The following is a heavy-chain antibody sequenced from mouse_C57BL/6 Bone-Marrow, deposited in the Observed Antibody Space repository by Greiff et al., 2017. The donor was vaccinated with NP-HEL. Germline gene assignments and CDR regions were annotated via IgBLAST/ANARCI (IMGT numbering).Heavy chain of an antibody. D-gene: IGHD1-1*02. CDR3: ARWYYWYFDV. Sequence: VQLQQSGPELVKPGASVKISCKASGYAFSSSWMNWVKQRPGKGLEWIGRIYPGDGDTNYNGKFKGKATLTADKSSSTAYMQLSSLTSEDSAVYFCARWYYWYFDVWGTGTTVTVSS. J-gene: IGHJ1*03. CDR2: IYPGDGDT. V-gene: IGHV1-82*01. CDR1: GYAFSSSW.